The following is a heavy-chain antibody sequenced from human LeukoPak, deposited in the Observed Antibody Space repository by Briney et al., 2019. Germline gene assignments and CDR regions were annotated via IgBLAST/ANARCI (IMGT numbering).Heavy chain of an antibody. CDR3: ASFHDDTTGYYYVDAFDI. Sequence: ASVKVSCKASGYTFTSYDINWVRQAPGQGLEWMGWINPNSGGANYAQKFQGRVTMTRDTSISTAYMELSRLRSDDTAVYYCASFHDDTTGYYYVDAFDIWGQGTLVTVSS. V-gene: IGHV1-2*02. CDR2: INPNSGGA. CDR1: GYTFTSYD. D-gene: IGHD3-22*01. J-gene: IGHJ3*02.